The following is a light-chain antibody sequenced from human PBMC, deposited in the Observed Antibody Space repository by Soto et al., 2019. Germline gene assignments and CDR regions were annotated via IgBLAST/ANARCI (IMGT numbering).Light chain of an antibody. CDR2: RTS. CDR1: TCAVTSGYY. CDR3: LLYYRGAFV. Sequence: QAVVTQEPSLTVSPGGTVTLTCASSTCAVTSGYYPRWFQQKPGKAPRTLIYRTSHKHSWTPDRLSGSLLGGKDALTLSGVQHEGEGEYYCLLYYRGAFVFGFGTKVTVL. V-gene: IGLV7-43*01. J-gene: IGLJ1*01.